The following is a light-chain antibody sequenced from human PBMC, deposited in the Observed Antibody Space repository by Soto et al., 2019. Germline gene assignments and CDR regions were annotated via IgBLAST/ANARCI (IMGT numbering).Light chain of an antibody. V-gene: IGLV3-21*04. CDR3: QLWDGSSDHVL. CDR2: YDS. CDR1: NVGSNN. J-gene: IGLJ2*01. Sequence: SYELTQPPSVSVAPGKTARITCGGDNVGSNNVHGYQQKPRQAPVVLTYYDSDRPSGIPERCSGSNSGNTATLTISSVEAGDEADYYCQLWDGSSDHVLFGGGTKVTVL.